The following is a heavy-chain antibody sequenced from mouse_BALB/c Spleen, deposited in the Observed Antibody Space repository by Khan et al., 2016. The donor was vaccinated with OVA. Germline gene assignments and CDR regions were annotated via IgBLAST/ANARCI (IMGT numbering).Heavy chain of an antibody. CDR3: ARAYYRYDGYYAMDY. CDR2: IWGGGGT. J-gene: IGHJ4*01. D-gene: IGHD2-14*01. Sequence: QVQLKESGPGLVAPSQSLSITCTVSGFSLSRYNIHWVRQPPGKGLEWLGMIWGGGGTDYNSTLQSRLSISKDNSKGQVFLKMNSLQTDDTAMYFCARAYYRYDGYYAMDYWDQGTSVTVSS. CDR1: GFSLSRYN. V-gene: IGHV2-6-4*01.